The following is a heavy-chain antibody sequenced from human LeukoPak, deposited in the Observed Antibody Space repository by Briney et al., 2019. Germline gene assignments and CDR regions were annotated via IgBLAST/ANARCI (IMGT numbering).Heavy chain of an antibody. Sequence: GESLKISCKGSGYSFTSYWIGWVRQMPGKGLEWMGIIYPGDSDTRYSPSFQGQVTISADKSISTAYLQWSSLKASDTAMYYCARRALSYCDFWSGLDYWGQGTLVTVSS. CDR1: GYSFTSYW. J-gene: IGHJ4*02. D-gene: IGHD3-3*01. CDR3: ARRALSYCDFWSGLDY. CDR2: IYPGDSDT. V-gene: IGHV5-51*01.